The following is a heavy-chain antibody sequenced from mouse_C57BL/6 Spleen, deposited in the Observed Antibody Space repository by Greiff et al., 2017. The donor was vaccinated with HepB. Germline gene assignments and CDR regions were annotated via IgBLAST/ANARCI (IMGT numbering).Heavy chain of an antibody. CDR1: GYSITSGYY. CDR3: ARDGNYEDWYFDV. V-gene: IGHV3-6*01. J-gene: IGHJ1*03. CDR2: ISYDGSN. Sequence: DVKLVESGPGLVKPSQSLSLTCSVTGYSITSGYYWNWIRQFPGNKLEWMGYISYDGSNNYNPSLKNRISITRDTSKNQFFLKLNSVTTEDTATYYCARDGNYEDWYFDVWGTGTTVTVSS. D-gene: IGHD2-1*01.